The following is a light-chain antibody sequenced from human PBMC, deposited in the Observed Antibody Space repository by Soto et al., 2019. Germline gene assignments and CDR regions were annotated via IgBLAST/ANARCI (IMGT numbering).Light chain of an antibody. CDR2: EDN. CDR3: QSYGSTHVV. J-gene: IGLJ2*01. V-gene: IGLV6-57*02. CDR1: SGNIASNY. Sequence: NFMLTQPHSVSESPGKTVTISCTASSGNIASNYVQWYQQRPGSAPTTVIYEDNQRPSGVPDRFSGAVDSSSNSASLIISGLKTEDEADYYCQSYGSTHVVFGGGTKLTVL.